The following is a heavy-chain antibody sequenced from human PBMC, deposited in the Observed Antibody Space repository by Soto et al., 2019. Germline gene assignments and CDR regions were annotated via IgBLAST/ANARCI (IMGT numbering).Heavy chain of an antibody. D-gene: IGHD5-18*01. CDR1: GFTFSDYV. Sequence: EVQLLESGGGLVQPGGSLRLSCEASGFTFSDYVMSWVRQTPGKGLQWVSTISGTGSNTYYADSVKGRFTISRDNSKNTLYLQINSLRAEDTAIFYCAKGRILFNPWGQGTLVTVSS. V-gene: IGHV3-23*01. CDR3: AKGRILFNP. J-gene: IGHJ5*02. CDR2: ISGTGSNT.